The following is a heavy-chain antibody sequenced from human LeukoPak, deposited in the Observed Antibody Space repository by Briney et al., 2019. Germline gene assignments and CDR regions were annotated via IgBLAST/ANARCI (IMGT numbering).Heavy chain of an antibody. CDR3: AKANYYDSSGYLDY. CDR2: ISASGGNT. V-gene: IGHV3-23*01. J-gene: IGHJ4*02. D-gene: IGHD3-22*01. Sequence: GGSLRLSCAASGFIFSRYDMNWVRQAPGKGLEWVAGISASGGNTYYADSLKGRFTISRDNSKETLYLQMNNLRTDDTAVYYCAKANYYDSSGYLDYWGQGTLVTVSS. CDR1: GFIFSRYD.